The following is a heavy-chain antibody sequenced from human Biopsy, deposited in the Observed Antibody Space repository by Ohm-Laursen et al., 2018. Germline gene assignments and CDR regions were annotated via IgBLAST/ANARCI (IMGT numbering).Heavy chain of an antibody. V-gene: IGHV3-9*01. D-gene: IGHD2-15*01. CDR2: ISWDSGRI. J-gene: IGHJ6*02. Sequence: SLRLSCAASGFTVNDHAMHWVRQPPGKGLEWVSGISWDSGRIGYADSVKGRFTISRDNAKKSLYLQMNSLRAEDTAVYYCARVGRTRVDGVYSYGMDVWGQGTTVIVSS. CDR3: ARVGRTRVDGVYSYGMDV. CDR1: GFTVNDHA.